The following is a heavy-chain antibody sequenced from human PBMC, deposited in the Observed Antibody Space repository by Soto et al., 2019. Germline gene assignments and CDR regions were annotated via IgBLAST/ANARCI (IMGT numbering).Heavy chain of an antibody. CDR3: ARDGSSSGYYYALRYYGMDV. V-gene: IGHV3-48*03. CDR2: ISSSGSTI. D-gene: IGHD3-22*01. J-gene: IGHJ6*02. Sequence: GGSLRLSCAASGFTFSSYEMNWVRQAPGKGLEWVSYISSSGSTIYYADSVKGRFTISRDNAKNSLYLQMNSLRAEDTAVYYCARDGSSSGYYYALRYYGMDVWGQGTTVTVSS. CDR1: GFTFSSYE.